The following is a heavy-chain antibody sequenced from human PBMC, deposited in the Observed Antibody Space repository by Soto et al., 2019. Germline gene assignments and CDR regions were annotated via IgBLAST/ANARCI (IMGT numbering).Heavy chain of an antibody. D-gene: IGHD3-10*01. CDR1: GFRFSDPY. CDR3: TRAPSYYGSGSYH. J-gene: IGHJ4*02. V-gene: IGHV3-72*01. Sequence: GGSLRLSCAASGFRFSDPYMDWVRQAPGKGLQWVGRIKNRANSYATDYAASVNGRFTISRDDSKNSVYLQMNSLKTEDTAVYYCTRAPSYYGSGSYHWGQGTLVTVSS. CDR2: IKNRANSYAT.